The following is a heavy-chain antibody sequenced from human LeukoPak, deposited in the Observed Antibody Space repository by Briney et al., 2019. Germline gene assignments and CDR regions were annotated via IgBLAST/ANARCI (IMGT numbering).Heavy chain of an antibody. CDR3: ARDFTELELRSWFDP. D-gene: IGHD1-7*01. CDR1: GYTFTVYY. V-gene: IGHV1-2*02. J-gene: IGHJ5*02. Sequence: ASLRVSSKASGYTFTVYYMHWVRQAPGQGLEWMGWINPNSGGTNYAQKFQGRVTMTRDTPISTAYMELSRLRSDDTAVYYCARDFTELELRSWFDPWGQGTLVTVSS. CDR2: INPNSGGT.